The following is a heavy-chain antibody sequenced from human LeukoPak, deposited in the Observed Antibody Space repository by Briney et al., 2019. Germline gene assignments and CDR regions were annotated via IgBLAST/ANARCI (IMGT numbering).Heavy chain of an antibody. CDR2: IKQGESER. Sequence: GGSLRLSCVASGFTFSTYWMSWVRQAPGKGLEWVASIKQGESERYYVDSVNGRFTISRDNAKNSLYLQMNSLRAEDTAVYYCARGDNSAFDIWGQGTMVTVSS. V-gene: IGHV3-7*04. J-gene: IGHJ3*02. CDR1: GFTFSTYW. CDR3: ARGDNSAFDI. D-gene: IGHD3-22*01.